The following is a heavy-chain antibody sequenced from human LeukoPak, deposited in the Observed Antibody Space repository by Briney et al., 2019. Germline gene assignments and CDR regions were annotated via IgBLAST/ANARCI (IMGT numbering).Heavy chain of an antibody. CDR3: AKNILTVYYHRAPSPNDY. D-gene: IGHD3-9*01. Sequence: PGGSLRLSCAASGFTFSSYAMSWVRQAPGKGLEWVSAISGSGGSTYYADSVKGRFTISRDNSKNTLYLQMNSLRAEDTAVYYCAKNILTVYYHRAPSPNDYWGQGTLVTVSS. V-gene: IGHV3-23*01. CDR1: GFTFSSYA. J-gene: IGHJ4*02. CDR2: ISGSGGST.